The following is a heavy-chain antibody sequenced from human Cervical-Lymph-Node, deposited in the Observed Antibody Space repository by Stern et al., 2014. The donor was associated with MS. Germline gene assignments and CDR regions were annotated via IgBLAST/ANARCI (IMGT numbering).Heavy chain of an antibody. CDR1: GYTFTGYY. Sequence: QVQLVQSGAEVMKPGASVKVSCTTSGYTFTGYYMHWVRQAPGQGLEWVAWLTSNTGGTKYAQKYQGRVTMSRDTSISPAYVELSSLTSDDTAVYYCARDQRGITIFGVVTDYYYLGMDVWGQGTTVTVSS. V-gene: IGHV1-2*02. CDR2: LTSNTGGT. D-gene: IGHD3-3*01. CDR3: ARDQRGITIFGVVTDYYYLGMDV. J-gene: IGHJ6*02.